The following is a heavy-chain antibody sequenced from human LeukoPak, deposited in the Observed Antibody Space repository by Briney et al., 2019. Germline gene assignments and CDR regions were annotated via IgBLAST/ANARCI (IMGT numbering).Heavy chain of an antibody. CDR1: GYSFTSYW. CDR2: IYPGDSDT. CDR3: ARAFITMVRGVIIANYMDV. V-gene: IGHV5-51*01. D-gene: IGHD3-10*01. Sequence: GESLKISCKGSGYSFTSYWIGWVRQMPGKGLEWMGIIYPGDSDTRYSPSFQGQVTISADKSISTAYLQWSSLKASDTAMYYCARAFITMVRGVIIANYMDVWGKGTTVTASS. J-gene: IGHJ6*03.